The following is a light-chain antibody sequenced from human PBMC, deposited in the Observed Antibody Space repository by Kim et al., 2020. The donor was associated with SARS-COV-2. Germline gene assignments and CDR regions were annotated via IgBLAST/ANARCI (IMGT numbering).Light chain of an antibody. J-gene: IGKJ1*01. V-gene: IGKV3-20*01. CDR1: QSVSSSY. CDR2: GAS. CDR3: QQYGSSPWT. Sequence: SPGERATLSCRASQSVSSSYLAWYQQKPGQAPRLLIYGASSRATGIPDRFSGSGSGTDFTLSISSLEPEDFAVYYCQQYGSSPWTFGQGTKVDIK.